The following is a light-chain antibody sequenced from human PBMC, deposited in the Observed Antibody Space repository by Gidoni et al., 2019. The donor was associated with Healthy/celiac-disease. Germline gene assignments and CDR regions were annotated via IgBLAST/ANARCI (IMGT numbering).Light chain of an antibody. CDR1: SSNIGAGYD. Sequence: QSVLTQPPSVSGAPGQRVTISCTGSSSNIGAGYDVHWYQQLPGTAPKLLIYGNSNRPSGVPDRFSGSITGLQADYYCQSYDSSLSGYVVFGGGTKLTVL. CDR2: GNS. CDR3: QSYDSSLSGYVV. J-gene: IGLJ2*01. V-gene: IGLV1-40*01.